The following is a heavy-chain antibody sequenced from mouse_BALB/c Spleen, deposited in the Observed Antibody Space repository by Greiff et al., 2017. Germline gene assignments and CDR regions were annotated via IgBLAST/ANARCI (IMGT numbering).Heavy chain of an antibody. CDR2: IDPANGNT. CDR1: GFNIKDTY. CDR3: ARSKYGNSDY. Sequence: EVKVVESGAELVKPGASVKLSCTASGFNIKDTYMHWVKQRPEQGLEWIGRIDPANGNTKYDPKFQGKATITADTSSNTAYLQLSSLTSEDTAVYYCARSKYGNSDYWGQGTTLTVSS. V-gene: IGHV14-3*02. D-gene: IGHD2-10*02. J-gene: IGHJ2*01.